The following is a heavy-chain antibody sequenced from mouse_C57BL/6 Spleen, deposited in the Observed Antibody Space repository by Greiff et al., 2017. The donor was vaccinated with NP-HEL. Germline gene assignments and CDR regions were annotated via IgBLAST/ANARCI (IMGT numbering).Heavy chain of an antibody. Sequence: VMLVESGPGLVAPSQSLSITCTVSGFSLTSYGVHWVRQPPGKGLEWLVVIWSDGSTTYNSALKSRLSISKDNSKSQVFLKMNSLQTDDTAMYYCARSSSIYYDYDGGFAYWGQGTLVTVSA. CDR2: IWSDGST. D-gene: IGHD2-4*01. CDR3: ARSSSIYYDYDGGFAY. J-gene: IGHJ3*01. V-gene: IGHV2-6*03. CDR1: GFSLTSYG.